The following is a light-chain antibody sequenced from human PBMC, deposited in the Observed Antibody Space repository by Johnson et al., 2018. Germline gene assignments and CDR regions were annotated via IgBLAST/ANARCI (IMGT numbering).Light chain of an antibody. V-gene: IGLV1-51*02. CDR2: ENN. CDR3: GTWDSSLSAGNV. Sequence: QSVLMQPPSVSAAPGQKVTISCSGSSSNIGNNYVSWYQQLPGTAPKLLIYENNKRPSGIPDRFSSSKSGTSATLGITGLQTGDEADYYCGTWDSSLSAGNVFGTGTKVTVL. J-gene: IGLJ1*01. CDR1: SSNIGNNY.